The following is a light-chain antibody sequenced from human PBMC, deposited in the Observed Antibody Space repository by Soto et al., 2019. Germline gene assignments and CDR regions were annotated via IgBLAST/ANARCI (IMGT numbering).Light chain of an antibody. CDR3: QQYGSSPLT. Sequence: EIVLTQSPATLSLSPGERATLSCRPSQSVSSYLAWYQQKPGQAPRLLIYGASSRATGIPDRFSGSGSGTDFTLTISRLEPEDFAVYYCQQYGSSPLTFGGGTKVDI. V-gene: IGKV3-20*01. CDR2: GAS. CDR1: QSVSSY. J-gene: IGKJ4*01.